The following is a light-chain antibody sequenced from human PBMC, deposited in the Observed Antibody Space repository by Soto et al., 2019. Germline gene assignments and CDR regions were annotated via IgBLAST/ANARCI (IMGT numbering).Light chain of an antibody. V-gene: IGKV3-15*01. J-gene: IGKJ1*01. CDR3: QQYNNSIRT. CDR1: QSVSSN. Sequence: EIVVTHAPTTLAVSPGGRATLSCRASQSVSSNLAWYQQKPGQAPRLLIYGASTRATGIPARFSGSGSGTEFTLTISSLKSEDFAVYYCQQYNNSIRTFGQGTKVDIK. CDR2: GAS.